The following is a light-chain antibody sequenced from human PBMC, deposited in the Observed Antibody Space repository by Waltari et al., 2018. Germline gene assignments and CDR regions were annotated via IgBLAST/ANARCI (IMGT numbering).Light chain of an antibody. CDR3: CSYAGDFTML. CDR2: DVT. J-gene: IGLJ2*01. V-gene: IGLV2-11*01. CDR1: SSDVGAYNS. Sequence: QSALTQPRSVSGSPGQSVAISCTGTSSDVGAYNSVSWYQQHPGKAPKLMIFDVTKRPPGVPDRFSGSKSAYTASLTISRLQVDDEADYYCCSYAGDFTMLFGGGTKLTVL.